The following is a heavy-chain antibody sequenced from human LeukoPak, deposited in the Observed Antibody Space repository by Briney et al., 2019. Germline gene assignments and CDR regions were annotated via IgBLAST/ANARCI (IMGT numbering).Heavy chain of an antibody. CDR1: GFTFSSYA. CDR3: ARGWSIDY. V-gene: IGHV3-30*01. D-gene: IGHD2-15*01. J-gene: IGHJ4*02. CDR2: ISYDGSNK. Sequence: GRSLRLSCAASGFTFSSYAMHWVRQAPGKGLEWVAVISYDGSNKYYADSVKGRFTISRDNSKNTLYLQMNSLRAEDTAVYYCARGWSIDYWGQGTLVTVSS.